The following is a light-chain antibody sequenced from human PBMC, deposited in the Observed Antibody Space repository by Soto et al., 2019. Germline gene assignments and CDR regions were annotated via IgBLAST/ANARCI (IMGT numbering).Light chain of an antibody. J-gene: IGKJ5*01. CDR1: QSISSW. V-gene: IGKV1-39*01. CDR3: QQSYSTPPIT. Sequence: DIQMTQSPSTLSATVGDRVTITCRASQSISSWLAWHQQKPGKAPKLLIYAASSLQSGVPSRFSGSGSGTDFTLTISSLQPEDFATYYCQQSYSTPPITFGQGTRLEIK. CDR2: AAS.